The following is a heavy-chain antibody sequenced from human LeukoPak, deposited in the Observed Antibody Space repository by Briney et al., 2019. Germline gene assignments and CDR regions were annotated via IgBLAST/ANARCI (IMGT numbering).Heavy chain of an antibody. D-gene: IGHD3-3*01. CDR1: GGSISSSSYY. J-gene: IGHJ5*02. CDR3: ARAANTRDFWSGYSTTNWFDP. Sequence: PSETLSLTCTVSGGSISSSSYYWGWIRQPPGKGLEWIGSIYYSGSTYYNPSLKSRVTISVDTSKNQFSLKLSSVTAADTAVYYCARAANTRDFWSGYSTTNWFDPWGQGTLVTVSS. V-gene: IGHV4-39*01. CDR2: IYYSGST.